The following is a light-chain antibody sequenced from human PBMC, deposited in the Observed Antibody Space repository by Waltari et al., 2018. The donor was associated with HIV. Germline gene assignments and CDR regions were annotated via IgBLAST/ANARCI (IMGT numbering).Light chain of an antibody. CDR1: RSDVESYTL. CDR3: CSYAGSRSVV. CDR2: EVT. V-gene: IGLV2-23*02. J-gene: IGLJ2*01. Sequence: QSALTQPASVSGPPGQSITISCTGTRSDVESYTLVSWYQQHPGKAPKLIIYEVTKRPSGVPNRFSGSKSGNTASLTISGLQTEDEADYYCCSYAGSRSVVFGGGTMLTVL.